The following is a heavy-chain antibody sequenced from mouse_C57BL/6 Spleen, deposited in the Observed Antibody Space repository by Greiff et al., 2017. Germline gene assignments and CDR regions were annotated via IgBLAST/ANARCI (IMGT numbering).Heavy chain of an antibody. CDR2: IRSKSNNYAT. D-gene: IGHD4-1*01. J-gene: IGHJ2*01. Sequence: EVQLVESGGGLVQPKGSLKLSCAASGFSFNTYAMNWVRQAPGKGLEWVARIRSKSNNYATYYADSVKDRFTISRDDSESMLYLQMNNLKTEDTAMNYCVRQANWDYFDYWGQGTTLTVSS. CDR3: VRQANWDYFDY. V-gene: IGHV10-1*01. CDR1: GFSFNTYA.